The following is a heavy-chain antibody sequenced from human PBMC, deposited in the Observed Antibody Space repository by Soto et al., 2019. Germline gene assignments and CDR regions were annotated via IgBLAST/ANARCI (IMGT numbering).Heavy chain of an antibody. D-gene: IGHD6-25*01. Sequence: PGGSLRLSCADSGFTFSSHGFHWVRQAPGKGLEWVALISSDGNNKYYADSVKGRFTISRDNSKNTLYLQMNSLSPEDTAVYYCARGSGNYFDSWGQGALVTVSS. CDR1: GFTFSSHG. CDR2: ISSDGNNK. CDR3: ARGSGNYFDS. V-gene: IGHV3-30*03. J-gene: IGHJ4*02.